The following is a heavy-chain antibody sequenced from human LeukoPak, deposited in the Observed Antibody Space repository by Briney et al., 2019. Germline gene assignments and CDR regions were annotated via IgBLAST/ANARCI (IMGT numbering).Heavy chain of an antibody. CDR3: AKRGVTRTYYFDW. D-gene: IGHD1-1*01. V-gene: IGHV3-23*01. J-gene: IGHJ4*02. Sequence: GGSLTLSCAASGFTFSGYSMNWVRQAPGKGLEWVSVISGSGSNTYYAHSVKGRFTISRDNYKNTLYLQMNSLRAEDKAVYYCAKRGVTRTYYFDWWGQGTLVTVSS. CDR1: GFTFSGYS. CDR2: ISGSGSNT.